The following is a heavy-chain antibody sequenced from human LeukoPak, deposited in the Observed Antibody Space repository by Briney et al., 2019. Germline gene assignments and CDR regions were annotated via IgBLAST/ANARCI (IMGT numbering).Heavy chain of an antibody. Sequence: PSETLSLTCAVYGGSFSGYYWSWIRQPPGKGLEWIGEINHSGSTNYNPSLKSRVTISVDTSKNQFSLKLSSVTAADTAVYYCARDSGGYSSSWFDYWGQGTLVTVSS. V-gene: IGHV4-34*01. CDR1: GGSFSGYY. CDR2: INHSGST. J-gene: IGHJ4*02. CDR3: ARDSGGYSSSWFDY. D-gene: IGHD6-13*01.